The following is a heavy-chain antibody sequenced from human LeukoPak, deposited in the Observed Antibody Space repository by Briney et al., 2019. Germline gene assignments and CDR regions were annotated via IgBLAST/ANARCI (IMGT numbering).Heavy chain of an antibody. CDR1: GSPFSSYS. Sequence: GSLTLSCAASGSPFSSYSMNWVRQAPGKGLEWVSSISSSSSYIYYADSVKGRFTISRDNAKNSLYLQMNSLRAEDTAVYYCARDLSAVAGTYYFDYWGQGTLVTVSS. D-gene: IGHD6-19*01. CDR2: ISSSSSYI. V-gene: IGHV3-21*01. J-gene: IGHJ4*02. CDR3: ARDLSAVAGTYYFDY.